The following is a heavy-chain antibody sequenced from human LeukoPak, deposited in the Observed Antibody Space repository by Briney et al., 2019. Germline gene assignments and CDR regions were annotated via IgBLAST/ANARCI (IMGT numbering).Heavy chain of an antibody. CDR1: GGTFSSYA. Sequence: ASVKVSCKASGGTFSSYAISWVRQAPGQGLGWMGGIIPIFGTANYAQKFQGRDTITTDESTSTAYMELSSLRSEDTAVYYCARGIYSSSSDFDYWGQGTLVTVSS. V-gene: IGHV1-69*05. CDR2: IIPIFGTA. J-gene: IGHJ4*02. CDR3: ARGIYSSSSDFDY. D-gene: IGHD6-6*01.